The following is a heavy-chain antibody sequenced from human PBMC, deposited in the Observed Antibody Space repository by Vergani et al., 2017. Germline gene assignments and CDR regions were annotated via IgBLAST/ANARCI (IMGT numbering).Heavy chain of an antibody. D-gene: IGHD1-1*01. CDR2: IYHSGST. J-gene: IGHJ3*02. CDR3: ARPFVPRTVTHAFDI. Sequence: QLQLQESGPGLVKPSETLSLTCTVSGGSISSSSYYWGWIRQPPGKGLEWIGSIYHSGSTYYNPSLKSRVTISVDTSQNQFSLKLSSVTAADTAVYYCARPFVPRTVTHAFDIWGQGTMVTVSS. V-gene: IGHV4-39*07. CDR1: GGSISSSSYY.